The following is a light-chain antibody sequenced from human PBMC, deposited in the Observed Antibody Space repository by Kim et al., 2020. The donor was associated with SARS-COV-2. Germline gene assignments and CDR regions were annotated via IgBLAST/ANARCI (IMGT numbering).Light chain of an antibody. CDR1: SSDVGSYNL. J-gene: IGLJ2*01. Sequence: GQSITISCTGTSSDVGSYNLVSWYQQHPGKAPKLMIYEDNKRPSGVSNRFSGSKSGNTASLTISGLQAEDEADYYCCSYAGSSTLVFGGGTKLTVL. CDR2: EDN. V-gene: IGLV2-23*01. CDR3: CSYAGSSTLV.